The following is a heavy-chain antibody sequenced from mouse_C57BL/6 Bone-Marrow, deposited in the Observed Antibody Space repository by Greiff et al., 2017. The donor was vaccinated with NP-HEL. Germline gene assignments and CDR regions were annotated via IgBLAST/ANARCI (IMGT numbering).Heavy chain of an antibody. V-gene: IGHV1-4*01. CDR2: ISTGSGNT. D-gene: IGHD6-2*01. J-gene: IGHJ3*01. CDR3: ASSVSLRPFAY. CDR1: GFTFTSYA. Sequence: VQLLQSGAGLVKPGASVKLSCAASGFTFTSYAMHWVRQAPGQGLEWVAYISTGSGNTYYNHKFKGKATFTADKASSTAYLQLSSLTSEDSAVYYCASSVSLRPFAYWGQGTLVTVSA.